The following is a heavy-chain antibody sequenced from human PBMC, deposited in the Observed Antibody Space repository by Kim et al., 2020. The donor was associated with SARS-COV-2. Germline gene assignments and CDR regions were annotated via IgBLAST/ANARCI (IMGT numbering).Heavy chain of an antibody. V-gene: IGHV4-39*01. CDR3: ARPSYFPEYHAFDI. CDR1: GGSISSSSYY. Sequence: SETLSLTCTVSGGSISSSSYYWGWIRQPPGKGLEWIGSIYYSGSTYYNPSLKSRVTISVDTSKNQFSLKLSSVTAADTAVYYCARPSYFPEYHAFDIWGQGTMVTVSS. D-gene: IGHD6-6*01. CDR2: IYYSGST. J-gene: IGHJ3*02.